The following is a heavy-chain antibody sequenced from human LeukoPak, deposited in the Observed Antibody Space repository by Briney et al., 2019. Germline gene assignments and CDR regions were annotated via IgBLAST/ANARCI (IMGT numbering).Heavy chain of an antibody. Sequence: NPSETLSLTCAVYGGSFSGYYWSWIRQPPGKGLEWIGEINHSGSTNYNPSLKSRVTISVATSKTQFPLKLSSVTAADTAVYYYARGPYYYDSSGYYYASWGQGTLVTVSS. J-gene: IGHJ4*02. CDR2: INHSGST. D-gene: IGHD3-22*01. V-gene: IGHV4-34*01. CDR3: ARGPYYYDSSGYYYAS. CDR1: GGSFSGYY.